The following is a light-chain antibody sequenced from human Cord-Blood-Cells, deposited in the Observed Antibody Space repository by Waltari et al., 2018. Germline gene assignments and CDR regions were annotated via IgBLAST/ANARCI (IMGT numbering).Light chain of an antibody. CDR2: RNN. CDR1: SSNIGRNY. Sequence: QSVLTQPPSASGTPGQRATISCSRISSNIGRNYVYCYQQPPGTAPKLLIYRNNQLPSGVPDRFSGSKSGTSASLAISGLRSEDEADYYCAAWDDSLSGSVVFGGGTKLTVL. J-gene: IGLJ2*01. CDR3: AAWDDSLSGSVV. V-gene: IGLV1-47*01.